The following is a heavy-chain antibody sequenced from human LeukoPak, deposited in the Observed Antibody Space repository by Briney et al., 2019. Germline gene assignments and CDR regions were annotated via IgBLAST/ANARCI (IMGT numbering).Heavy chain of an antibody. Sequence: GGSLRLSCAASGFTFSSYEMNWVRQAPGKGLEWVSYISDSGSTIYYADSVEGRFTISRDNAKNSLYLQMNSLRAEDTAVYYCARSSTARPYDYWGQGTLVTVTS. CDR1: GFTFSSYE. J-gene: IGHJ4*02. V-gene: IGHV3-48*03. CDR3: ARSSTARPYDY. D-gene: IGHD1-1*01. CDR2: ISDSGSTI.